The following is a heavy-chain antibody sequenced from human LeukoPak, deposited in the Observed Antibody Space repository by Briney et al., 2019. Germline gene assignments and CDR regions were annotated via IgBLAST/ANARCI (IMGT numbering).Heavy chain of an antibody. CDR3: ARGRFYYYDSSGYCDAFDI. J-gene: IGHJ3*02. Sequence: SVKVSCKASGGTFSSYAISWVRQAPGQGLEWMGGIIPIFGTANYAQKFQGRVTITTDESTSTAYMELSSLRSEDTAVYYCARGRFYYYDSSGYCDAFDIWGQGTMVTASS. CDR1: GGTFSSYA. CDR2: IIPIFGTA. D-gene: IGHD3-22*01. V-gene: IGHV1-69*05.